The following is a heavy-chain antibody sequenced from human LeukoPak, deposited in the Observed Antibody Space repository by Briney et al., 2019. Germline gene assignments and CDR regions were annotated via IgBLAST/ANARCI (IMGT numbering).Heavy chain of an antibody. CDR1: GFTFRSYG. J-gene: IGHJ4*02. D-gene: IGHD2-21*02. CDR2: ISYGGSNK. V-gene: IGHV3-30*18. CDR3: AKDRVEVTYFDN. Sequence: GGSLRLSCAASGFTFRSYGMHGGRQAPGKGLEWVAVISYGGSNKYYTHSVKGRFTISRDNSKNTLYLQMNSVRAEDAAMYYCAKDRVEVTYFDNWGQGTLVTVSS.